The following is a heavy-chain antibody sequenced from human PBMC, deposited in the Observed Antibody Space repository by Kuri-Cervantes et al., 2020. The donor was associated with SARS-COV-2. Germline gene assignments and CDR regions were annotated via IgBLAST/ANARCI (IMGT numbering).Heavy chain of an antibody. CDR1: GYRFTGYW. D-gene: IGHD1/OR15-1a*01. V-gene: IGHV5-51*01. CDR2: IYPYDSDT. CDR3: ARLKQVAPDPFDS. J-gene: IGHJ4*02. Sequence: GESLKISCQASGYRFTGYWIGWVRQMPGKALEWMGLIYPYDSDTRYNPSFQGHITISIDKSISTAFLQWSSLEASDTATYYCARLKQVAPDPFDSWGQGTLVTVSS.